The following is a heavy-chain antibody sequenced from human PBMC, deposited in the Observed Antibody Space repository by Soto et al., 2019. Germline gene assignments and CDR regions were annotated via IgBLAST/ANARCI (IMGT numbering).Heavy chain of an antibody. CDR3: AKAGGAAGTVDYFDY. V-gene: IGHV3-23*01. Sequence: GGALRVYCAASGFTFNNYAINWVRQSPGKGLEWVSVISGSAGSTYYADSVKGRFTITRDNSKNTLYLQMSSLRAEDTAVYYCAKAGGAAGTVDYFDYWGQGTLVTVSS. J-gene: IGHJ4*02. D-gene: IGHD6-13*01. CDR2: ISGSAGST. CDR1: GFTFNNYA.